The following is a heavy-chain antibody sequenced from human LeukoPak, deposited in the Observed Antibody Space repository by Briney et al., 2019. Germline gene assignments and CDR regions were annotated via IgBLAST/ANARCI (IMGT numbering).Heavy chain of an antibody. CDR2: IDPSDSYT. J-gene: IGHJ4*02. CDR1: GYSFTSYL. CDR3: ECTLSSGWYRGGDY. D-gene: IGHD6-19*01. Sequence: RESLRISCKGSGYSFTSYLISWERPMPGKGQEGPGRIDPSDSYTNYSPSFQGHFTISADKSLSTACLQWRSLKAADTAMYYCECTLSSGWYRGGDYWGKGTLVTVSS. V-gene: IGHV5-10-1*01.